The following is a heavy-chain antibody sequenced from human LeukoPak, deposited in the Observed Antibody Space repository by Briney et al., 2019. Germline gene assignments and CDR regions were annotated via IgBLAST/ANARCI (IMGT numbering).Heavy chain of an antibody. CDR2: IKSDGSDT. D-gene: IGHD6-19*01. CDR1: GFTFSSYW. Sequence: PGGSLRLACAASGFTFSSYWMTWVRQAPGKGLEWVSRIKSDGSDTCYADSVKGRFTISRDNAKNTLYLQMNSLRAEDRAVYYCAKYQREWLPKGGFDYWGQGTLVTVS. V-gene: IGHV3-74*01. CDR3: AKYQREWLPKGGFDY. J-gene: IGHJ4*02.